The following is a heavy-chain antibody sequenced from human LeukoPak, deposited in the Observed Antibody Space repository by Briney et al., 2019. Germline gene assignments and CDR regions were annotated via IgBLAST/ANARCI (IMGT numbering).Heavy chain of an antibody. Sequence: ASVKVSCKVSGYTLTELSMHSVRQAPGKGRGWGGGFDPEDEETIYAQKFQGRVTMTEDTSTDTAYMELSSLRSEDTAVYYCATDRGFYGGNSEYYFDYWGQGTLVTVSS. CDR1: GYTLTELS. CDR2: FDPEDEET. CDR3: ATDRGFYGGNSEYYFDY. D-gene: IGHD4-23*01. V-gene: IGHV1-24*01. J-gene: IGHJ4*02.